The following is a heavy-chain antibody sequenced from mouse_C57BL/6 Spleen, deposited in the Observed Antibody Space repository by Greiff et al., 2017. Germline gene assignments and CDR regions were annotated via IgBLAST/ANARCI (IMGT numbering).Heavy chain of an antibody. CDR2: ISSGGSYT. CDR1: GFTFSSYG. Sequence: EVHLVESGGDLVKPGGSLKLSCAASGFTFSSYGMSWVRQTPDKRLEWVATISSGGSYTYYPDSVKGRFTISRDNAKNTLYLQMSSLKSEDTAMYYCARHTYYSNFFDYWGQGTTLTVSS. J-gene: IGHJ2*01. V-gene: IGHV5-6*01. CDR3: ARHTYYSNFFDY. D-gene: IGHD2-5*01.